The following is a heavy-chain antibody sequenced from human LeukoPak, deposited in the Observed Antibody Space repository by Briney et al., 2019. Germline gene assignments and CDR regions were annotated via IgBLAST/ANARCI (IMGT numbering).Heavy chain of an antibody. CDR1: GFTFSSYA. D-gene: IGHD3-22*01. V-gene: IGHV3-23*01. Sequence: GGSLRLSCAASGFTFSSYAMTWVRQAPGKGLEWVSGIIGSGDSTFYADSVKGRFTISRDNSKSTLYLQMNSLRAEDTALYYCAMIRAYDSSGYYGLPDYWGQGTLVTVSS. CDR3: AMIRAYDSSGYYGLPDY. J-gene: IGHJ4*02. CDR2: IIGSGDST.